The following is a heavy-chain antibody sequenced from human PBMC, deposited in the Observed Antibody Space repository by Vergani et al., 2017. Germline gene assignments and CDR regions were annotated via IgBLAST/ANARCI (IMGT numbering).Heavy chain of an antibody. D-gene: IGHD3-10*01. Sequence: QVQLVQSGAEVKKPGSSVKVSCKASGGTFSSYAISWVRQAPGQGLEWMGGIIPIFGTANYAQKFQGRVTITADESTSTAYMELSSLRSEDTAVYYWARDHQVDGITMVRPGGGDAFDIWGQGTMVTVSS. J-gene: IGHJ3*02. CDR3: ARDHQVDGITMVRPGGGDAFDI. CDR1: GGTFSSYA. V-gene: IGHV1-69*01. CDR2: IIPIFGTA.